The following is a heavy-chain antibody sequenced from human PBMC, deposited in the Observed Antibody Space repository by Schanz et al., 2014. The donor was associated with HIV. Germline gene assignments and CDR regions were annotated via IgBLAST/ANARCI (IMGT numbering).Heavy chain of an antibody. D-gene: IGHD1-26*01. V-gene: IGHV3-30*03. J-gene: IGHJ4*02. CDR3: ARDSGSYF. Sequence: VQLVESGGGLVQPGGSLRLSCAASGFTFSSYAMTWVRQAPGKGLEWVAVISYDGSNKYYADSVKGRFTISRDNSKNTVFLQMNSLRAEDTAVYYCARDSGSYFWGQGTLVTVSS. CDR2: ISYDGSNK. CDR1: GFTFSSYA.